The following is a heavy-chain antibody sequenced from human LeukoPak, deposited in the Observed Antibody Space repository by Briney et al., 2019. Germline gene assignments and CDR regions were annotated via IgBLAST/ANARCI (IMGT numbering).Heavy chain of an antibody. D-gene: IGHD4-17*01. CDR1: GYTFTSYD. V-gene: IGHV1-8*01. CDR3: ARNSYGDYWSDY. J-gene: IGHJ4*02. CDR2: MNPNSGNT. Sequence: ASVKVSCKASGYTFTSYDINWVRQATGQGLEWMGWMNPNSGNTGYAQKFQGRVTMTRNTSISTAYMELSSLRSEDRAVYYCARNSYGDYWSDYWGQGTLVTVSS.